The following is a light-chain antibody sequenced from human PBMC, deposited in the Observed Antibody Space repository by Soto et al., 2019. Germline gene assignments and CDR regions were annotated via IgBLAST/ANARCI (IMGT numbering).Light chain of an antibody. Sequence: QSALTQPASVSGSPGHSITISCTGTSSDVGGFSYVSWFQQHPGKAPKLIIYEVSNRPSGVSIRFSGSKSGNTASLTVSGLQAEDEADYYCASFTRSNTWVIGGGTKLT. CDR3: ASFTRSNTWV. V-gene: IGLV2-14*01. CDR2: EVS. CDR1: SSDVGGFSY. J-gene: IGLJ3*02.